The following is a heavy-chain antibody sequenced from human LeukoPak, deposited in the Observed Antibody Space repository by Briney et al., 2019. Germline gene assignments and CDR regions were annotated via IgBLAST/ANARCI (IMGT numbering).Heavy chain of an antibody. Sequence: GGSLRLSCAASGFTFSNYGMHWVRQAPGKGLDWVAVIKYDRSYKYYEASVKGRFTISRENSKNKLYLKMNSLRAEDTGIYYCAKVVQYTASTGTGLDYWGQGTLVTVS. CDR2: IKYDRSYK. CDR3: AKVVQYTASTGTGLDY. D-gene: IGHD6-13*01. J-gene: IGHJ4*02. CDR1: GFTFSNYG. V-gene: IGHV3-33*06.